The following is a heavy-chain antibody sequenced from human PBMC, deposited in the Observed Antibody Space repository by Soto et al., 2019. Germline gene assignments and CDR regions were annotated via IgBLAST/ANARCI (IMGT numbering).Heavy chain of an antibody. J-gene: IGHJ6*02. CDR3: AKDGVVVAGVYYYGMDV. CDR2: ISGSGGST. Sequence: GGSLRLSCAASGFTFSSYAMGWVRQAPGKGLEWVSAISGSGGSTYYADSVKGRFTISRDNSKNTLYLQMNSLRAEDTVVYYCAKDGVVVAGVYYYGMDVWGQGTTVTVSS. CDR1: GFTFSSYA. D-gene: IGHD2-15*01. V-gene: IGHV3-23*01.